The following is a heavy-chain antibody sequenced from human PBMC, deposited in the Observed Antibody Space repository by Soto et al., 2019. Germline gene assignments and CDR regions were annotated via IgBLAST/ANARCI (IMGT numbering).Heavy chain of an antibody. D-gene: IGHD1-26*01. V-gene: IGHV3-48*04. CDR3: ARDKSGTYSIDY. CDR2: ISGGGGTM. CDR1: GFTFSRYT. J-gene: IGHJ4*02. Sequence: EVQVVESGGGSVQPGGSLRLSCVASGFTFSRYTMNWVRQAPGKGLEWLSYISGGGGTMSYADSVKGRVTISRDNAKNSLYLRMDSLRAEDTAVYYCARDKSGTYSIDYWGQGTLVTVSS.